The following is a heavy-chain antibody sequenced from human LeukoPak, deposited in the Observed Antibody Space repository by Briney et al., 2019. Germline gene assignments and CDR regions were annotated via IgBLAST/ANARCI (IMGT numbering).Heavy chain of an antibody. J-gene: IGHJ4*02. D-gene: IGHD6-19*01. Sequence: SVKVSCKASGGTFSSYAISWVRQAPGQGLEWMGGIIPIFGTANYAQKFQGRVTITADESTSTAYMELSGLRSEDTAVYYCARDVIAVAGLFDYWGQGTLVTVSS. CDR2: IIPIFGTA. V-gene: IGHV1-69*13. CDR1: GGTFSSYA. CDR3: ARDVIAVAGLFDY.